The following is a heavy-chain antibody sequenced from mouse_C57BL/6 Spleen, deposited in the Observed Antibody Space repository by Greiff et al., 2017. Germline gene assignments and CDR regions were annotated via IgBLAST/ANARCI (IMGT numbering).Heavy chain of an antibody. J-gene: IGHJ2*01. CDR2: IYPGSGST. V-gene: IGHV1-55*01. D-gene: IGHD1-1*01. CDR3: ARITTVPYYFDY. CDR1: GYTFTSYW. Sequence: VQLQQSGAELVKPGASVKMSCKASGYTFTSYWITWVKQRPGQGLEWIGDIYPGSGSTNYNEKFKSKATLTVDTSSSTAYMQLSSLTSEDSAVYYCARITTVPYYFDYWGQGTTLTVSS.